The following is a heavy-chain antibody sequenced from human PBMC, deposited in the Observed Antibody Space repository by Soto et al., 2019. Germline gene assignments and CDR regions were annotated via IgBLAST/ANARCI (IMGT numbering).Heavy chain of an antibody. V-gene: IGHV3-23*01. CDR3: ANNGFWSCYYHYYYYYMDV. Sequence: EAQLLESGGGLVQPGGSLRLSCAASGFTFSTYAMSWVRQAPGKGLEWVSGISGSGGSTYYADSVKGRCTISRDNSRNTRYLQMNSVRAEDTAVYYCANNGFWSCYYHYYYYYMDVWGKGTTVTVSS. D-gene: IGHD3-3*01. CDR1: GFTFSTYA. CDR2: ISGSGGST. J-gene: IGHJ6*03.